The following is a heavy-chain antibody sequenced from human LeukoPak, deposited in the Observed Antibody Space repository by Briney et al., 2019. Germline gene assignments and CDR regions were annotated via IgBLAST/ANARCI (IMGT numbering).Heavy chain of an antibody. D-gene: IGHD3-22*01. CDR1: GDSITGHY. CDR3: ARRSGVLDSRDYRYYFDY. V-gene: IGHV4-59*11. Sequence: SETLSLTCIVSGDSITGHYWSWIRQPPGKGLEYIGYIYYSGSTDYNPSLKSRVTISLDTSKNQFSLNLNSVTAADTAVYYCARRSGVLDSRDYRYYFDYWGQGTLVTVSS. CDR2: IYYSGST. J-gene: IGHJ4*02.